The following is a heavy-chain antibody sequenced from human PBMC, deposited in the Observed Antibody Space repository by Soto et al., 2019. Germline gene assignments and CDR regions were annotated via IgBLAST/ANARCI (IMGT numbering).Heavy chain of an antibody. CDR2: SSYSGRT. Sequence: SETLSLTCSVSGGSVIRYYWSWIRQPPGKGLQWIGYSSYSGRTKFNPSLKSRVTMSVDTSNNQFSLRLSSVTAADTAVYYCARGDYYDTSGFYHYYYGLDVWGQGTTVTVSS. CDR1: GGSVIRYY. V-gene: IGHV4-59*02. D-gene: IGHD3-22*01. J-gene: IGHJ6*02. CDR3: ARGDYYDTSGFYHYYYGLDV.